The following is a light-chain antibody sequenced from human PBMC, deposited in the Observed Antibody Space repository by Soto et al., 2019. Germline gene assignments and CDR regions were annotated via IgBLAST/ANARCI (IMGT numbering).Light chain of an antibody. CDR2: DVS. CDR1: SSDVGGYNY. J-gene: IGLJ2*01. CDR3: SSYTSSSTLVV. Sequence: QSVLTQPASVSGSPGQSITISCTGTSSDVGGYNYVSWYQQHPGKAPKLMIYDVSNRPSGVPNRFSGSKSGNTASLTISVLQAEDEADYYCSSYTSSSTLVVFGGGTKVTVL. V-gene: IGLV2-14*01.